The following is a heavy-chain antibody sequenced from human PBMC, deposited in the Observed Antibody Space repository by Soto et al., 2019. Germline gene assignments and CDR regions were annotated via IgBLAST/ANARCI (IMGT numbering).Heavy chain of an antibody. Sequence: QITLKESGPTLVKPTQTLTLTCTFSGFSLSTSGVGVGWIRQPPGKALEWLALIYWDDDKRYSPSLKSRLTMXKXISKNQVVLTMTNMDPVDTATYYCAHRRGGSSSWYKWGQGTTVTVSS. D-gene: IGHD6-13*01. CDR3: AHRRGGSSSWYK. J-gene: IGHJ6*02. CDR2: IYWDDDK. CDR1: GFSLSTSGVG. V-gene: IGHV2-5*02.